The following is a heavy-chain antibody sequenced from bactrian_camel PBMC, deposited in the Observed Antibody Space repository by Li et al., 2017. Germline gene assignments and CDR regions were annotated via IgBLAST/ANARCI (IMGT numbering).Heavy chain of an antibody. J-gene: IGHJ4*01. CDR1: GITEGTNC. CDR3: SKGVT. CDR2: IMIVGGTT. Sequence: HVQLVESGGGSVQAGGSLRLSCEASGITEGTNCIGWFRQFPGKEREGVAAIMIVGGTTYYADSVKGRFIISRDNAKKMLYLQLNSLKTEDTAMYYCSKGVTRGQGTQVTVS. D-gene: IGHD3*01. V-gene: IGHV3S1*01.